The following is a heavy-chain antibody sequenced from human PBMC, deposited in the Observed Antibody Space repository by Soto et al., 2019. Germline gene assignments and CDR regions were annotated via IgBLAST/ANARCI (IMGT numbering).Heavy chain of an antibody. CDR3: ARGIVGATTRAFDI. J-gene: IGHJ3*02. D-gene: IGHD1-26*01. V-gene: IGHV3-33*01. Sequence: PXESLRLSGAASGFTFSIYGMHWVRQAPGKGLEWVAVIWYDGSNKYYADSVKGRFTISRDNSKNTLYLQMNSLRAKDTAVYYCARGIVGATTRAFDIWGQGTMVTVSS. CDR1: GFTFSIYG. CDR2: IWYDGSNK.